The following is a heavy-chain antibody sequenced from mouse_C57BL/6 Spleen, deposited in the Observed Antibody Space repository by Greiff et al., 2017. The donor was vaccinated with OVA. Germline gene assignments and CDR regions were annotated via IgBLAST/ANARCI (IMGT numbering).Heavy chain of an antibody. V-gene: IGHV1-56*01. J-gene: IGHJ2*01. CDR3: TIYDYAYYFDY. CDR2: IFPGSGST. D-gene: IGHD2-4*01. CDR1: GYTFTSHW. Sequence: QVQLQQSGPELVRPGASVKISCKAPGYTFTSHWMQWVRQRPGQGLEWIGEIFPGSGSTYYNEKFKGKATLTVDTSSNTAYMQLSSLTSEDSAVYCCTIYDYAYYFDYWGQGTTLTVSS.